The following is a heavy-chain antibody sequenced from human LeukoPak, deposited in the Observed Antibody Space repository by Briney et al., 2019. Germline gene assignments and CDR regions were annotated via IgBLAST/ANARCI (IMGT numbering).Heavy chain of an antibody. CDR3: VREETTLTKFAFDI. CDR1: GFIFSNYG. D-gene: IGHD4-17*01. Sequence: PGGSLRLSCAASGFIFSNYGMHWVRQAPGKGLEWVAFIRYDGSNKYHADSVKGRFTVSRDNAKNTLFLQMSSLRADDTAVYYCVREETTLTKFAFDIWGLGTMVTVSS. V-gene: IGHV3-30*02. J-gene: IGHJ3*02. CDR2: IRYDGSNK.